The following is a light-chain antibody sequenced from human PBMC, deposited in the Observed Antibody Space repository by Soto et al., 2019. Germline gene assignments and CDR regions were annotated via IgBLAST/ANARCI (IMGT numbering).Light chain of an antibody. V-gene: IGKV3-15*01. CDR3: QQYNNLPYT. CDR1: QSVSSN. J-gene: IGKJ2*01. Sequence: EIVMTQSPATLSVSPGERATLSCRASQSVSSNLAWYQQKPGQAPRLLIYGASTRATGIPARFSGSGSGTEVTLTISSLQSEDFAVYYCQQYNNLPYTFGQGTKLEIK. CDR2: GAS.